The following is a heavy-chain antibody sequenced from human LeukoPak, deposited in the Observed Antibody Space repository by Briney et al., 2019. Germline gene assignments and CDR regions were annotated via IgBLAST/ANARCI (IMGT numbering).Heavy chain of an antibody. CDR2: MSPNTVNT. D-gene: IGHD4-17*01. Sequence: GASVKVSCKTSGYTFSTFFIHWVRQAPGRGLEWMGWMSPNTVNTGYAQKFQGRLTMTKNASITTAYMELSSLTSEDTAVYYCARGISDGEYEGGRGSWGQGTLVTVSS. J-gene: IGHJ4*02. CDR3: ARGISDGEYEGGRGS. V-gene: IGHV1-8*02. CDR1: GYTFSTFF.